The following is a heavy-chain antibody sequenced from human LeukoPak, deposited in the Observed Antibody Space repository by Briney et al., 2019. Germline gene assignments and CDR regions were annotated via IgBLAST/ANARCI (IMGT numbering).Heavy chain of an antibody. V-gene: IGHV1-2*02. J-gene: IGHJ4*02. CDR2: INPNSGGT. D-gene: IGHD1-26*01. CDR3: ARGEVGASRLIDY. CDR1: GYTFTGYY. Sequence: ASVKVSCKASGYTFTGYYMHWVRQAPGQGLEWMGWINPNSGGTNYAQKLQGRVTMTTDTSTSTAYMELRSLRSDDTAVYYCARGEVGASRLIDYWGQGTLVTVSS.